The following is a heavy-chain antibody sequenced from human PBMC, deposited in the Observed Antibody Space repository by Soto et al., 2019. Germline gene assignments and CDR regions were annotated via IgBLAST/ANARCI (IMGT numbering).Heavy chain of an antibody. J-gene: IGHJ4*02. CDR3: AKAPGRSVTTAYFDY. CDR1: GSTFSSYA. Sequence: GSLRLSCAASGSTFSSYAISWVRQAPGKGLEWVAAISGSGGSTYYADSVKGRFTISRDNSKNTLYLQMNSLRAEDTAVYYCAKAPGRSVTTAYFDYRGQGTMVTVSS. CDR2: ISGSGGST. V-gene: IGHV3-23*01. D-gene: IGHD4-17*01.